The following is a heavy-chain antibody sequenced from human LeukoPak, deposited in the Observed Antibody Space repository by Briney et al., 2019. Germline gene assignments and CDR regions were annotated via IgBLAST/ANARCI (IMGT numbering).Heavy chain of an antibody. Sequence: GGSLRLSCAASGFTFSSYGMSWVRQAPGKGLEWVSAISGSGGSTFYADSVKGRFTISRDNSKNTLYLQMNSLRAEDTAVYYCAKGSRPGYSYGPREYYYYMDVWGKGTTVTISS. J-gene: IGHJ6*03. D-gene: IGHD5-18*01. CDR1: GFTFSSYG. CDR2: ISGSGGST. V-gene: IGHV3-23*01. CDR3: AKGSRPGYSYGPREYYYYMDV.